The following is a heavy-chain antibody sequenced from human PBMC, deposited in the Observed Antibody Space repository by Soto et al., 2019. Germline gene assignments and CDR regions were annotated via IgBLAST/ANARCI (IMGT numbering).Heavy chain of an antibody. CDR2: INRQTDGATT. J-gene: IGHJ4*02. Sequence: VQLVESGGGLVEPGGSLRLSCAASGFTFSNAWMNWVRQAPGKGLEWVGRINRQTDGATTDYAAPVKGRFTISRDDSKNTLYLQMNSLKTEDTAVYYCWTRGTNLNYPYWGQGTLVTVST. D-gene: IGHD1-7*01. CDR1: GFTFSNAW. V-gene: IGHV3-15*07. CDR3: WTRGTNLNYPY.